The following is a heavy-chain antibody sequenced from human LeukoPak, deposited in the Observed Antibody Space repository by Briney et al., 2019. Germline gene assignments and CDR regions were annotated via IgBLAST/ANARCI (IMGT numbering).Heavy chain of an antibody. CDR1: RGSLSRYY. CDR2: IYYNGRT. CDR3: ARVYYDILTGYYDSPDAFDI. V-gene: IGHV4-59*08. D-gene: IGHD3-9*01. J-gene: IGHJ3*02. Sequence: WETLSLTRTVSRGSLSRYYWSCIRQPPGKRLEWIGYIYYNGRTHYNPAYKSRVTISVDTSKNQFSLKLSSVPAADTAVYYCARVYYDILTGYYDSPDAFDIWGQGTMVTVSS.